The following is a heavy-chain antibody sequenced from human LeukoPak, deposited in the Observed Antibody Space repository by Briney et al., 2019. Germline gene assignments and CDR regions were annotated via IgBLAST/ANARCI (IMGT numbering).Heavy chain of an antibody. J-gene: IGHJ4*02. Sequence: ASVKVSCKVSGYTLTELSMHWVRQAPGQGLEWMGWINPNSGDTNYAQKFQGRVTMTRDTSISTAYMELSRLRSDDTAVYYCARVEDYDILTGFDYWGQGTLVTVSS. V-gene: IGHV1-2*02. D-gene: IGHD3-9*01. CDR2: INPNSGDT. CDR1: GYTLTELS. CDR3: ARVEDYDILTGFDY.